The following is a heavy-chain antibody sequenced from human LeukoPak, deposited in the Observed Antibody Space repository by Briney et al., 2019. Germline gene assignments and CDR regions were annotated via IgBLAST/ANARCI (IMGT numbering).Heavy chain of an antibody. CDR3: AKDSSSWIDAFDI. CDR2: IYHSGST. D-gene: IGHD6-13*01. Sequence: SETLSLTCTVSGYSVSSGYYWGWIQQPPGKGLEWIGSIYHSGSTYYNPSLKSRVTISVDTSKNQFSLKLSSVTAADTAVYYCAKDSSSWIDAFDIWGLGTMVTVSS. V-gene: IGHV4-38-2*02. J-gene: IGHJ3*02. CDR1: GYSVSSGYY.